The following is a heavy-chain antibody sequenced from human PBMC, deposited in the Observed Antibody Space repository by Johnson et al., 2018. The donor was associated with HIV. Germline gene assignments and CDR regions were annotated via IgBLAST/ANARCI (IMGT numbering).Heavy chain of an antibody. V-gene: IGHV3-66*01. CDR2: IYSGGTT. Sequence: VQLVESGGGLVQPGGSLRLSCAASGFTVSSNYMNWVRQAPGKGLEWVSVIYSGGTTYYADSVKGRFTISRDNSKNKLYLQMTSLRAEDTAVYYCAGSRGSNETLDIWGQGTMVTVSS. J-gene: IGHJ3*02. CDR3: AGSRGSNETLDI. CDR1: GFTVSSNY. D-gene: IGHD1-26*01.